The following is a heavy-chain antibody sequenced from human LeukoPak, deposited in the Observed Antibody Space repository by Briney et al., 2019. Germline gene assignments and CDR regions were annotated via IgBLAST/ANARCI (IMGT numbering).Heavy chain of an antibody. CDR1: GFNFTSYA. J-gene: IGHJ5*02. CDR3: AHPTEYSSSWYGNWFDP. Sequence: GGSLRLPCAASGFNFTSYAMTWVRQAPGKGLEWVSAISGSGGITYYAESVKGRFTISRDNSKNTLYLQMNSLSAEDTAVYYCAHPTEYSSSWYGNWFDPWGQGTLVTVSS. V-gene: IGHV3-23*01. CDR2: ISGSGGIT. D-gene: IGHD6-13*01.